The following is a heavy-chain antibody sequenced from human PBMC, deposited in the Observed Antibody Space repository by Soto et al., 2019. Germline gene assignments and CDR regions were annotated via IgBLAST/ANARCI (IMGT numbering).Heavy chain of an antibody. J-gene: IGHJ5*02. Sequence: ASVKVSCKASGYTFTGYYMHWVRQAPGQGLEWMGWINPNSGGTNYAQKFQGWVTMTRDTSISTAYMELSRLGADDAAVYYCARGSLAVVTENWFDPWGQGTLVTVSS. CDR1: GYTFTGYY. CDR2: INPNSGGT. CDR3: ARGSLAVVTENWFDP. D-gene: IGHD2-15*01. V-gene: IGHV1-2*04.